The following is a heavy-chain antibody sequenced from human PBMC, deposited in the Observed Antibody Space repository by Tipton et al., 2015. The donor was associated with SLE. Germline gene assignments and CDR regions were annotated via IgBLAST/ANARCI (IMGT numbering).Heavy chain of an antibody. J-gene: IGHJ4*02. D-gene: IGHD6-19*01. CDR3: ARDHPVAGPFDY. V-gene: IGHV4-4*07. Sequence: LRLSCTVSGGSISNYYWCWIRQPAGKGLEWIGRIYTSGSTNYNPSLKSRVTMSVDTSKNQFSLKLSSVTAADTAVYYCARDHPVAGPFDYWGQGTLVTVSS. CDR2: IYTSGST. CDR1: GGSISNYY.